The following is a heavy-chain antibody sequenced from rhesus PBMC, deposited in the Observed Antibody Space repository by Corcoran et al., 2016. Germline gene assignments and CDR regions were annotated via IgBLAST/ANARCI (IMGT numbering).Heavy chain of an antibody. Sequence: QVQLQESGPGLVKPSETLSLTCAVSGGSISDDYYWSWILQPPGKGMEWIGYIYGSGGGTNYNPSLKNLVTISIYTYKNQCSLKRSSVTAADTAVYYCARVNSSWYAFDFWGQGLRVTVSS. V-gene: IGHV4-106*01. CDR3: ARVNSSWYAFDF. CDR1: GGSISDDYY. D-gene: IGHD6-13*01. J-gene: IGHJ3*01. CDR2: IYGSGGGT.